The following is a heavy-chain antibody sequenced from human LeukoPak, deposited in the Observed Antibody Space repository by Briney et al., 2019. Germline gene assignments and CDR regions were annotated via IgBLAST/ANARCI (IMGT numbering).Heavy chain of an antibody. CDR1: GGSISSSSYY. D-gene: IGHD4-11*01. Sequence: PSETLSLTCTVSGGSISSSSYYWGWIRQPPGKGLEWIGSIYYSGSTYHNPSLKSRVTISVDTSKNQFSLKLSSVTAADTAVYYCAREGAPYSNYVHHDYWGQGTLVTVSS. J-gene: IGHJ4*02. CDR2: IYYSGST. CDR3: AREGAPYSNYVHHDY. V-gene: IGHV4-39*02.